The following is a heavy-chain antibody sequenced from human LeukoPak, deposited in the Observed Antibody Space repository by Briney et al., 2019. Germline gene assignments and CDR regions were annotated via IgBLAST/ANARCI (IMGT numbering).Heavy chain of an antibody. CDR3: ARDVNHAMDV. J-gene: IGHJ6*02. CDR1: GFTFSNYA. V-gene: IGHV3-74*01. Sequence: PGGSLRLSCVASGFTFSNYAMSWVRQAPGKGLVWVSRISSDGTDTTYAASVKGRFTISRDNAKNTLYLQMNSLRAEDTAVYYCARDVNHAMDVWGQGTTVIVSS. CDR2: ISSDGTDT.